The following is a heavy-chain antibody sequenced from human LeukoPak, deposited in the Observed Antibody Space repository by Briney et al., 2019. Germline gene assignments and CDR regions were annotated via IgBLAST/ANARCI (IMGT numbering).Heavy chain of an antibody. V-gene: IGHV3-23*01. Sequence: WGSLRLSCAASGFTFSSYGMSWVRQVPGKGLEWVSAISGSGGSTYYADSVKGRFTISRDNSKNTLYLQMNSLRAEDTAVYYCAKSWVTMVRGFYNYWGQGTLVTVSS. CDR2: ISGSGGST. CDR1: GFTFSSYG. J-gene: IGHJ4*02. CDR3: AKSWVTMVRGFYNY. D-gene: IGHD3-10*01.